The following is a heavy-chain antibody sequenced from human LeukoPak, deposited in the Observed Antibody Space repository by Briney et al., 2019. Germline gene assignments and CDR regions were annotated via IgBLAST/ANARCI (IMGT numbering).Heavy chain of an antibody. Sequence: PSETLSLTCTVSGGSISSYYWSWIRQPPGKGLEWIGYIYYSGSTNYNPSLKSRVTISVDTSKNQFSLKLSSMTAADTAVYYCARRRYYDSSGACLFDFWGQGTMVTVSS. J-gene: IGHJ3*01. CDR3: ARRRYYDSSGACLFDF. V-gene: IGHV4-59*08. CDR1: GGSISSYY. CDR2: IYYSGST. D-gene: IGHD3-22*01.